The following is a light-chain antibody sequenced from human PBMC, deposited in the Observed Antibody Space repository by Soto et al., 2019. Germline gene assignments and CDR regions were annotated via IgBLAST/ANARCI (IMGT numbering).Light chain of an antibody. Sequence: ELVLTQSPATLSVSPGERATLSCRASQSVSSFLASYQQRPGQAPRLLIYDASNRASGIPARFSGSGSGTDFTLTISSLEPEDFAVYYCQQRGSWPSTFGQGTKVEV. CDR3: QQRGSWPST. J-gene: IGKJ1*01. CDR2: DAS. V-gene: IGKV3-11*01. CDR1: QSVSSF.